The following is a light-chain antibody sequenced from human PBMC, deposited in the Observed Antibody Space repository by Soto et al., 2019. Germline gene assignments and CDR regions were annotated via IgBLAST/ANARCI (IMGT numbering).Light chain of an antibody. J-gene: IGKJ4*01. Sequence: IQMTQSPSFLSPSVGDSLTITCLASQGISSYLAWYKQKPGKAPKLLIYAASTLQSGVPSRFRGSGSGTEFTLTISSLKPEDFETYYCQQLNSYPLTFGGGTKVDI. CDR1: QGISSY. V-gene: IGKV1-9*01. CDR2: AAS. CDR3: QQLNSYPLT.